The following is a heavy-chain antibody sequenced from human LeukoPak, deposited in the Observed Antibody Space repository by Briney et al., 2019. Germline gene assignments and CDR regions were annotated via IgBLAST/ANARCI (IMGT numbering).Heavy chain of an antibody. Sequence: SETLSLTCTVSGGSISSSSYYWGWIRQPPGKGLEWIGSIYYSGSTYYNPSLKSRVTISVDTSKNQFSLKLSSVTAADTAVYYCARWARDSYGYVYWGQGTLVTVSS. V-gene: IGHV4-39*07. J-gene: IGHJ4*02. D-gene: IGHD5-18*01. CDR2: IYYSGST. CDR1: GGSISSSSYY. CDR3: ARWARDSYGYVY.